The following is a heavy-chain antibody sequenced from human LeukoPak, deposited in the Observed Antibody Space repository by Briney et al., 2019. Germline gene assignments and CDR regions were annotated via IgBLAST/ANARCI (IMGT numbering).Heavy chain of an antibody. D-gene: IGHD5-12*01. Sequence: GGSPRLSCAASGFTFRSWAVIGLRQAPGKGGEGGSAISGSGCSTYYADSVKGRFTIYRDNYKNTLYLQMNSLRADDTAVYYCAKVPNSGYDLEVDYWGQGTLVTVSS. J-gene: IGHJ4*02. V-gene: IGHV3-23*01. CDR2: ISGSGCST. CDR1: GFTFRSWA. CDR3: AKVPNSGYDLEVDY.